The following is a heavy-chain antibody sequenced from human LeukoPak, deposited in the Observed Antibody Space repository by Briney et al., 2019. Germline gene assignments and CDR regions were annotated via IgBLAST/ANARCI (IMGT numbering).Heavy chain of an antibody. J-gene: IGHJ4*02. CDR2: INHSGST. D-gene: IGHD2-2*01. Sequence: TSETLSLTCAVYGGSFSGYYWSWIRQPPGKGLEWIGEINHSGSTNYSPSLKSRVTISVDTSKNQFSLKLSSVTAADTAVYYCARVGCSSTSCYRRSIFDYWGQGTLVTVSS. CDR1: GGSFSGYY. CDR3: ARVGCSSTSCYRRSIFDY. V-gene: IGHV4-34*01.